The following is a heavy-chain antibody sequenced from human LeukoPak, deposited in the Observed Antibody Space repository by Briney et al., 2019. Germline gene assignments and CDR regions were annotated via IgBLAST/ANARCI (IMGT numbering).Heavy chain of an antibody. CDR3: AKERVDWRYFDY. CDR2: MSFDGSHT. J-gene: IGHJ4*02. CDR1: GFTFSSYG. V-gene: IGHV3-30*18. Sequence: PGGSLRLSCAASGFTFSSYGMHWVRQAPGKGLEWVAVMSFDGSHTYYADSVKGRSTISRDNSKNTLYLQMNSLRAEDTAVYYCAKERVDWRYFDYWGQGTLVTVSS. D-gene: IGHD3-9*01.